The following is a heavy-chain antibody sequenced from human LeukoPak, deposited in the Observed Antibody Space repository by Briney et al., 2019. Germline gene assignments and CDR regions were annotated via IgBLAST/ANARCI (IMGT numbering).Heavy chain of an antibody. J-gene: IGHJ4*02. CDR3: ARGYWFYFDY. V-gene: IGHV4-61*02. D-gene: IGHD2-8*02. Sequence: PSETLSLTCTVSGGSISSGSYYWSWIRQPAGKGLEWIERIYTSGRNIYNPSLKSRVTISVDTSKNQFSLKLNSVTAADTAMYYCARGYWFYFDYWGQGTLVTVSS. CDR1: GGSISSGSYY. CDR2: IYTSGRN.